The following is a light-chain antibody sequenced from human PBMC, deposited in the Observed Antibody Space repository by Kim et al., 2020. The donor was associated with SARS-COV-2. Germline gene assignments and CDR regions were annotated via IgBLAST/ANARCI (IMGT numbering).Light chain of an antibody. CDR2: FDN. CDR3: QVWDTSSDHMV. V-gene: IGLV3-21*04. Sequence: PGKKAAIAGGENNVGSKSVHWYQQKPGQAPMLVISFDNDRPSGIPERFSGSNSGNTATLSITRVEVGDEADYYCQVWDTSSDHMVFGGGTQLTVL. J-gene: IGLJ2*01. CDR1: NVGSKS.